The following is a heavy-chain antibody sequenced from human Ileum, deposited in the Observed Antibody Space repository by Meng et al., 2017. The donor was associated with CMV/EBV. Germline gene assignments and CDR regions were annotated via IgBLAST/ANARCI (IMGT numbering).Heavy chain of an antibody. CDR1: GFTFGYFY. CDR2: INTRGNAI. D-gene: IGHD2-2*01. Sequence: LSCAASGFTFGYFYLSWIRQLPGKGPELISSINTRGNAIWYADSVEGRFTISRDNTKNSLYLHMSSLRAEETGFYYCARDSYSSMDWGQGTLVTVSS. V-gene: IGHV3-11*01. J-gene: IGHJ4*02. CDR3: ARDSYSSMD.